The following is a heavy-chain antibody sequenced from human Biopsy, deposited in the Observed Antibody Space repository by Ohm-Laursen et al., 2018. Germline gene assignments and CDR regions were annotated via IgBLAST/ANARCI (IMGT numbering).Heavy chain of an antibody. CDR3: TRGGYYYDSLAYYYWFDP. CDR1: GYTFTGYH. CDR2: INAKTGDT. V-gene: IGHV1-2*02. J-gene: IGHJ5*02. Sequence: ATVKISCKASGYTFTGYHVHWVRQAPGQGLEWMGWINAKTGDTNYAQKFQGRVTMTRDTSISTAYVDLSSLRSDDTAVYYCTRGGYYYDSLAYYYWFDPWGQGTLVTVPS. D-gene: IGHD3-22*01.